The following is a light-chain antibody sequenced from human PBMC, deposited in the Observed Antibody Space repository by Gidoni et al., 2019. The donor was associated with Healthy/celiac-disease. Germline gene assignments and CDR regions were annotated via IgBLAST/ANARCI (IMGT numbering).Light chain of an antibody. Sequence: ETVLTPSPGTLSLSPGERATLSCRASQSFSSSYLAWYQQKPGQAPRLLIYGASSRATGLPDRFRGSGSGTDFTLTISRLEPEDVAVYYCQQYGSSPLTFGGGTKVEIK. CDR2: GAS. CDR3: QQYGSSPLT. CDR1: QSFSSSY. V-gene: IGKV3-20*01. J-gene: IGKJ4*01.